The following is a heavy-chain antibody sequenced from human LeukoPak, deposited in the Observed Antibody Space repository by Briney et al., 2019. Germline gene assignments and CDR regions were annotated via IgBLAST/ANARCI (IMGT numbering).Heavy chain of an antibody. D-gene: IGHD3-22*01. V-gene: IGHV3-49*04. CDR2: IRSKAYGGTT. CDR3: TRGPSTHYYDSSGYVDI. Sequence: GGSLRLSCAASGFTFSDYYMDWVRQAPGKGLEWVGSIRSKAYGGTTEYAASVKGRFSISRDDSKSIAYLEMNSLKTEDTAVHYCTRGPSTHYYDSSGYVDIWGQGTMVTVSS. CDR1: GFTFSDYY. J-gene: IGHJ3*02.